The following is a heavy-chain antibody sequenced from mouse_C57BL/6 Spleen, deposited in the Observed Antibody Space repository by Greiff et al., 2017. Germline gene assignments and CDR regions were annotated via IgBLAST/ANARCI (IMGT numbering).Heavy chain of an antibody. Sequence: EVQLVESGGGLVKPGGSLKLSCAASGFTFSDYGMHWVRQAPEKGLEWVAYISSGSSTIYYADTVKGRFTISRDNAKNTLFLQMTSLRSEDTAMYYCATNWDGYYAMDYWGQGTSGTVSS. V-gene: IGHV5-17*01. CDR3: ATNWDGYYAMDY. CDR1: GFTFSDYG. D-gene: IGHD4-1*01. J-gene: IGHJ4*01. CDR2: ISSGSSTI.